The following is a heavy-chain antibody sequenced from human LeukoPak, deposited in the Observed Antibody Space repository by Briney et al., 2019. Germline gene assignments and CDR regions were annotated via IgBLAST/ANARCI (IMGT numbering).Heavy chain of an antibody. CDR3: ARVTAGFFDY. V-gene: IGHV3-66*01. CDR1: GFTFSSYW. CDR2: IYSGGST. D-gene: IGHD6-19*01. J-gene: IGHJ4*02. Sequence: GGSLRLSCTASGFTFSSYWMNWVRQAPGKGLEWVSVIYSGGSTYYADSVKGRFTISRDNSKKSLYLQMNSLRDEDSAVFYCARVTAGFFDYWGQGTLVTVSS.